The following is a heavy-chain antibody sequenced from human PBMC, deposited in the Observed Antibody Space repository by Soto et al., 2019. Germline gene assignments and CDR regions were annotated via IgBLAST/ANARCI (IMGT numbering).Heavy chain of an antibody. J-gene: IGHJ5*02. Sequence: SGPTLVNPTQTLTLTCTFSGFSLSTSGVGVGWIRQPPGKALEWLALIYWNDDKRYSPSLKSRLTITKDTSKNQVVLTMTNMDPVDTATYYCAHSGGVIAAAVKVVRFDPWGQGTLVTVSS. CDR1: GFSLSTSGVG. CDR3: AHSGGVIAAAVKVVRFDP. CDR2: IYWNDDK. V-gene: IGHV2-5*01. D-gene: IGHD6-13*01.